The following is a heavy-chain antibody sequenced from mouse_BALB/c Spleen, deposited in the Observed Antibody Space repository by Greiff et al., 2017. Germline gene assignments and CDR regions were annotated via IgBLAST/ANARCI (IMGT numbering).Heavy chain of an antibody. CDR2: INPSNGRT. CDR1: GYTFTSYW. V-gene: IGHV1S81*02. J-gene: IGHJ4*01. Sequence: QVQLQQPGAELVKPGASVKLSCKASGYTFTSYWMHWVKQRPGQGLEWIGEINPSNGRTNYNEKFKSKATLTVDKSSSTAYMQLSSLTSEDSAVYSCARGGSHIGYAMDYWGQGTSVTVSS. CDR3: ARGGSHIGYAMDY. D-gene: IGHD1-1*01.